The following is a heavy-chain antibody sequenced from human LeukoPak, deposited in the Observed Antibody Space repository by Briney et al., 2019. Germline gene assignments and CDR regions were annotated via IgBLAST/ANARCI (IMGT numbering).Heavy chain of an antibody. CDR1: GFTFRNYG. CDR2: ISYDGSSK. V-gene: IGHV3-30*18. Sequence: GGSLRLSCAASGFTFRNYGMHWVRQAPGKGLEWVAVISYDGSSKYYADSVKGRFTISRDNSKNTLYLQMNSLRAEDTAVYYCAKASSDYYYDSSGYYPHAFDIWGQGTMVTVSS. J-gene: IGHJ3*02. D-gene: IGHD3-22*01. CDR3: AKASSDYYYDSSGYYPHAFDI.